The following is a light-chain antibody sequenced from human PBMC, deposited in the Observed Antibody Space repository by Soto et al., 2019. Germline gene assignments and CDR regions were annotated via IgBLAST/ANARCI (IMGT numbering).Light chain of an antibody. Sequence: EIVITQSPATLSLSPLERATLSCRSSHSFIIKLAWYQQKPGQAPRLLIYGASSRATGIPDRFSGSGSGTDFTLTITRLEPEDLAVYYCQQYDDSPITFGHGTRLEIK. V-gene: IGKV3-20*01. CDR3: QQYDDSPIT. CDR2: GAS. CDR1: HSFIIK. J-gene: IGKJ5*01.